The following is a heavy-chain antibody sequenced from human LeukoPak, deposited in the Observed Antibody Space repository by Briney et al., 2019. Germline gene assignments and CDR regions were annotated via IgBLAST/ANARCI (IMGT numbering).Heavy chain of an antibody. D-gene: IGHD3-10*01. CDR1: GFTFSSYW. J-gene: IGHJ5*02. CDR3: ARDHPYGSGSYYKRGWFDP. Sequence: GGSLRLSCAASGFTFSSYWMSWVRQAPGKGLEWVANIKQDGSEKYYVDSVKGRFTISRDNAKNSLYLQMNSLRAEDTAVYYCARDHPYGSGSYYKRGWFDPWGQGTLVTVSS. V-gene: IGHV3-7*01. CDR2: IKQDGSEK.